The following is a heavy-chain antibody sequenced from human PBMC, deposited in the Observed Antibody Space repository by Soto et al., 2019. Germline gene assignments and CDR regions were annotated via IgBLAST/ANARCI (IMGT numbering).Heavy chain of an antibody. V-gene: IGHV1-8*01. CDR3: ARSTVTDWYFDL. CDR2: MNPNSGNT. CDR1: GYTFTSYD. Sequence: QVQLVQSGAEVKKPGASVKVSCKASGYTFTSYDINWVRQATGQGLEWMGWMNPNSGNTGYAQKFQGSITMTRNTSISTAYMELSSLRSEDTAVYYCARSTVTDWYFDLWGRGTLVTVSS. J-gene: IGHJ2*01.